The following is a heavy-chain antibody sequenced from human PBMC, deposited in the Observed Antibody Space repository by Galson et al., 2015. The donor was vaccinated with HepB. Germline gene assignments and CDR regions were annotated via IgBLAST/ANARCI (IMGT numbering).Heavy chain of an antibody. D-gene: IGHD6-13*01. V-gene: IGHV3-30*18. CDR2: ISYDGSNK. CDR3: AKDMAAAGTEDAFDI. Sequence: SLRLSCAASGFTFSSYGMHWVRQAPGKGLEWVAVISYDGSNKYYADSVKGRFTISRDNSKNTLYLQMNSLRAEDTAVYYCAKDMAAAGTEDAFDIWGQGTMVTVSS. J-gene: IGHJ3*02. CDR1: GFTFSSYG.